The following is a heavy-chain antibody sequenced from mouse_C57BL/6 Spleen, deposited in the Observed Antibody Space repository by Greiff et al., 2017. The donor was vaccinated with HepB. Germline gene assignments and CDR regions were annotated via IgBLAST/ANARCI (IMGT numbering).Heavy chain of an antibody. J-gene: IGHJ4*01. V-gene: IGHV1-4*01. CDR1: GYTFTSYT. Sequence: QVQLKESGAELARPGASVKMSCKASGYTFTSYTMHWVKQRPGQGLEWIGYINPSSGYTKYNQKFKDKATLTADKSSSTAYMQLSSLTSEDSAVYYCARLDGNYESAMDYWGQGTSVTVSS. CDR2: INPSSGYT. CDR3: ARLDGNYESAMDY. D-gene: IGHD2-1*01.